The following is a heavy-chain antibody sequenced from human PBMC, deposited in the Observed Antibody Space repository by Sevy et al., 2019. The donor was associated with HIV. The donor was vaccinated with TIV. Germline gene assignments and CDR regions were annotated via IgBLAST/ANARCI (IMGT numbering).Heavy chain of an antibody. Sequence: GGSLRLSCAASGFTFSSYAMHWFRQAPGKGLEWVAVISYDGSNKYYADSVKGLFTISRDNSKNTLYLQMNSLRAEDTAVYYCARDDTATPTYFDYWGQGTLVTVSS. CDR2: ISYDGSNK. V-gene: IGHV3-30-3*01. J-gene: IGHJ4*02. D-gene: IGHD2-15*01. CDR1: GFTFSSYA. CDR3: ARDDTATPTYFDY.